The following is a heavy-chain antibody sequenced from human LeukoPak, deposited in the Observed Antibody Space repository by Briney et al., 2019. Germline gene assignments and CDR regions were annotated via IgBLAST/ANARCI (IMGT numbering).Heavy chain of an antibody. V-gene: IGHV3-48*03. J-gene: IGHJ4*02. CDR1: GFTFSRYE. CDR3: ARGRFDY. Sequence: GGSLRLSCAAAGFTFSRYEMNWVRQAPGKGLEWVSYIRSSGSSTYYADSVKGRFTISRDNDKNSLYLQMNSLRVEDTAVYYCARGRFDYWGQGTLVTVSS. CDR2: IRSSGSST.